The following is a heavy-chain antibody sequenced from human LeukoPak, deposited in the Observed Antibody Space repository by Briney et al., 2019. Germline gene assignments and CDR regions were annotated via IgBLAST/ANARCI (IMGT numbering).Heavy chain of an antibody. J-gene: IGHJ4*02. V-gene: IGHV3-21*01. Sequence: GGSLSLSCAVSGFTFSKYIMNWVRQAPGKGLEWVSSISTSSSYIYYADSVKGRSTISRNNAKNSLYLQMNSLRAEDTSIYYCARTDDYGDSGGSGVYSAFDYWGQGTLVTVSS. CDR1: GFTFSKYI. CDR3: ARTDDYGDSGGSGVYSAFDY. D-gene: IGHD4-17*01. CDR2: ISTSSSYI.